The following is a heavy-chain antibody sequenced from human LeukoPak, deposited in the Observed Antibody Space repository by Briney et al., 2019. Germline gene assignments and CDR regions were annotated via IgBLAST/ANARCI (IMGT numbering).Heavy chain of an antibody. J-gene: IGHJ4*02. CDR3: AREKAGGYSYGPDFDY. CDR1: GFTFSSYS. D-gene: IGHD5-18*01. Sequence: GGSLRLSCAASGFTFSSYSMNWVRQAPGKGLEWVSSISSSSSYIYYADSVKGRFTISRDNAKNSLYPQMNSLRAEDTAVYYCAREKAGGYSYGPDFDYWGQGTLVTVSS. CDR2: ISSSSSYI. V-gene: IGHV3-21*01.